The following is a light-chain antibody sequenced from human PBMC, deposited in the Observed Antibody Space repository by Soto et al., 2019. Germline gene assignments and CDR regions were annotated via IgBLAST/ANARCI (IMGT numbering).Light chain of an antibody. CDR3: SSYTSTSTIL. CDR1: SSDIGAYNY. V-gene: IGLV2-14*01. J-gene: IGLJ2*01. CDR2: EVS. Sequence: QSALTQPASVSGSPGQSITISCTGTSSDIGAYNYVSRYQHHPGKAPKFMMYEVSYRPSGVSDRFSGSKSGNTASLTISGLQAEDEADYYCSSYTSTSTILFGGGTKLTVL.